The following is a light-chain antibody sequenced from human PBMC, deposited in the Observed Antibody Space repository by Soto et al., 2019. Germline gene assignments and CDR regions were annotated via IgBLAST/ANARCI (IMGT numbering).Light chain of an antibody. Sequence: QSVLTQPPSVSAAPGQKVTISCSGSSSNIGNNYVSWYQQLPGTAPKLLIYDNNKRPSGIPDRFSGSKSGTSATLDITGLQTGDEANYYGGTWDSSLGAGAFGGGTK. J-gene: IGLJ2*01. CDR3: GTWDSSLGAGA. CDR2: DNN. V-gene: IGLV1-51*01. CDR1: SSNIGNNY.